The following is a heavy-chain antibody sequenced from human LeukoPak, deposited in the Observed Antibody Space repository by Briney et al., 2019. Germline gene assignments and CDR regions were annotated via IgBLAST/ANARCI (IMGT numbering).Heavy chain of an antibody. D-gene: IGHD6-19*01. CDR3: ARGRGYSSGWYGDWFDP. Sequence: ASVKVSCKGSGYTFTSYDINWERQATGQGLEWMGWMNPNSGNTGYAQKFQGRVTMTRNTSISTAYMELSSLRSEDTALYYCARGRGYSSGWYGDWFDPWGQGTLVTVSS. CDR1: GYTFTSYD. J-gene: IGHJ5*02. V-gene: IGHV1-8*01. CDR2: MNPNSGNT.